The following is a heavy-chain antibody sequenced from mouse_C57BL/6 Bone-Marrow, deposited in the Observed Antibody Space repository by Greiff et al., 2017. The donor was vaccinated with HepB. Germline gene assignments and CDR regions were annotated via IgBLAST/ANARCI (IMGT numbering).Heavy chain of an antibody. D-gene: IGHD2-3*01. V-gene: IGHV1-81*01. CDR1: GYTFTSYG. CDR3: ARGGWLLFWYFDV. Sequence: VQLQQSGAELARPGASVKLSCKASGYTFTSYGISWVKQRTGQGLEWIGEIYPRSGNTYYNEKFKGKATLTADKSSSTAYMELRSLTSEDSAVYFCARGGWLLFWYFDVWGTGTTVTVSS. CDR2: IYPRSGNT. J-gene: IGHJ1*03.